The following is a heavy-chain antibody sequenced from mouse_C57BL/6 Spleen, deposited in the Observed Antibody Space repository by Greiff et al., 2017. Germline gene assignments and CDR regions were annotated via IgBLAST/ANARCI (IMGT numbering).Heavy chain of an antibody. CDR2: IRSKSNNYAT. CDR3: VRERPHYSNYGYYFDY. Sequence: EPGGGLVQPKGSLKLSCAASGFSFNTYAMNWVRQAPGKGLEWVARIRSKSNNYATYYADSVKDRFTISRDDSESMLYLQMNNLKTEDTAMYYCVRERPHYSNYGYYFDYWGQGTTLTVSS. D-gene: IGHD2-5*01. V-gene: IGHV10-1*01. J-gene: IGHJ2*01. CDR1: GFSFNTYA.